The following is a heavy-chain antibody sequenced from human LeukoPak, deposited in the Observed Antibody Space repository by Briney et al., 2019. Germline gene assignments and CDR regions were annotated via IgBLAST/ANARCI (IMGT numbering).Heavy chain of an antibody. Sequence: PGGSLRLSCAASGFTFSSHGMQWVRQAPGKGLEWVALIWYDGSKTNYVDSVMGRFTISRDSSKNTLYLQMDNLRVEDTAVYFCAKDLSYGSLWFDPWGQGTLVTASS. D-gene: IGHD3-10*01. CDR3: AKDLSYGSLWFDP. V-gene: IGHV3-33*06. CDR1: GFTFSSHG. J-gene: IGHJ5*02. CDR2: IWYDGSKT.